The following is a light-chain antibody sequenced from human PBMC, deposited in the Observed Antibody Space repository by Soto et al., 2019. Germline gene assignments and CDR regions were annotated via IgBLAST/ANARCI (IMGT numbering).Light chain of an antibody. CDR1: QGISSY. CDR3: QQYYSYPTWT. CDR2: AAS. Sequence: AIRMTQSPSSLSASTGDRVTITCRASQGISSYLAWYQQKPGKAPKLLIYAASTLQSGVPSRFSGSGSGTDFTLTISCLQSEDIATSYCQQYYSYPTWTFGQGTKVEIK. J-gene: IGKJ1*01. V-gene: IGKV1-8*01.